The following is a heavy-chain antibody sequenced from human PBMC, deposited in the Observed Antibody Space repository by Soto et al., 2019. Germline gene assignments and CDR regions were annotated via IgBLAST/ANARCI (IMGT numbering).Heavy chain of an antibody. Sequence: GASVKVSCKASGYTFTSCGISWVREAPGQGLEWMGWSSAYNGNTNYAQKLQGRVTMTTDTSTSTAYMELRSLRSDDTAVYYCARDSHDFWSCYNYNWFEPCGQGTLVTVSS. V-gene: IGHV1-18*01. CDR1: GYTFTSCG. J-gene: IGHJ5*02. D-gene: IGHD3-3*01. CDR2: SSAYNGNT. CDR3: ARDSHDFWSCYNYNWFEP.